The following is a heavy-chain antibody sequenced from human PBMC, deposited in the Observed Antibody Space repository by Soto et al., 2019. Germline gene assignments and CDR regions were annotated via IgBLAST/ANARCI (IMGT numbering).Heavy chain of an antibody. J-gene: IGHJ4*02. CDR2: ISGSGGST. D-gene: IGHD3-10*01. CDR3: AIVYGSGSYYISRGADY. CDR1: GFTFSSYA. Sequence: GGSLRLSCAASGFTFSSYAMSWVRQAPGKGLEWVSAISGSGGSTYYADSVKGRFTISRDNSKNTLYLQMNSLRAEDTAVYYCAIVYGSGSYYISRGADYWGQGTLVTV. V-gene: IGHV3-23*01.